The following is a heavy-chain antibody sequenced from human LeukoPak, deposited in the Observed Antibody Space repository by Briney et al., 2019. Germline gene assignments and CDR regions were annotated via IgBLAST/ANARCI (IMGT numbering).Heavy chain of an antibody. D-gene: IGHD3-10*01. CDR3: ARERRGGGAFDI. J-gene: IGHJ3*02. Sequence: GGSLRLSCAASGFTFSDYYMSWIRQAPGKGLEWVSYISSSGSTIYYADSVKGRFTISRDNARTPLYLQMNSLRAEDTAVYYCARERRGGGAFDIWGQGTVVTVSS. CDR2: ISSSGSTI. CDR1: GFTFSDYY. V-gene: IGHV3-11*04.